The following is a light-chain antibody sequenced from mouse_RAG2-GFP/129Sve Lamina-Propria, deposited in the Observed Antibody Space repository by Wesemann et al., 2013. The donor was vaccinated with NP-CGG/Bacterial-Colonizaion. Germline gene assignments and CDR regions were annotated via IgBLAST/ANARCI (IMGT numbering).Light chain of an antibody. CDR3: QQYNSYPLT. V-gene: IGKV6-23*01. J-gene: IGKJ2*01. CDR2: SAS. Sequence: DIVMTQSQKFMSTSVGDRVSITCKASQDVGTAVAWYQQKPGQSPKLLIYSASNRYTGVPDRFTGSGSGTDFTLTISNVQSEDLADYFCQQYNSYPLTFGGGTKLEIK. CDR1: QDVGTA.